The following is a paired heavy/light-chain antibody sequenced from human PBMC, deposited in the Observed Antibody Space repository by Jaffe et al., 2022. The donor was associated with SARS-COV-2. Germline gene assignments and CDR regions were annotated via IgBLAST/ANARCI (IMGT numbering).Heavy chain of an antibody. V-gene: IGHV4-31*03. Sequence: QLQLQESGPGLVEPSQTLSLTCTVSGGSTSSGGYFWNWIRQHPGKGLEWIAYVHNSGTTRYNPSLRSRATISLDTSKNQLSLKLTSVTAADTAVYYCARDYDASGIGSFDFWGQGTLVTVSS. CDR1: GGSTSSGGYF. CDR2: VHNSGTT. CDR3: ARDYDASGIGSFDF. D-gene: IGHD3-10*01. J-gene: IGHJ4*02.
Light chain of an antibody. V-gene: IGKV4-1*01. J-gene: IGKJ2*01. CDR1: QSVLHSPNSKNY. CDR3: QQYYNIPYT. Sequence: DIVMTQSPDSLAVSLGERATINCKSSQSVLHSPNSKNYLTWYQQKPGQPPKVLIYWASTRESGVPDRFSGSGSGTDFTLTISSLQAEDVAVYYCQQYYNIPYTFGQGTKLEIK. CDR2: WAS.